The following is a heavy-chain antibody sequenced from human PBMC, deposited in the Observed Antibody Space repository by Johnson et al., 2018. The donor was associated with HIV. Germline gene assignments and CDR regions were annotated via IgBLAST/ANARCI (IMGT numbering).Heavy chain of an antibody. D-gene: IGHD2-8*01. CDR1: GFTFSSYW. CDR3: ARVMQADAFDI. CDR2: IKHDGSEK. J-gene: IGHJ3*02. Sequence: EVQLVESGGGLVQPGRSLRLSCTASGFTFSSYWMSWVRQAPGKGLAWVANIKHDGSEKYYVDSLKGRFTISRDNAKNSLYLQMNSLRAEDTAVYYCARVMQADAFDIWGQGTMVTVSS. V-gene: IGHV3-7*01.